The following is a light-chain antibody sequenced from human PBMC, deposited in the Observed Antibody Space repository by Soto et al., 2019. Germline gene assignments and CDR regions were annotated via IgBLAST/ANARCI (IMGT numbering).Light chain of an antibody. Sequence: QSALTQPASVSGAPGQSITISCTGTNSDVGGDSSVSWYQQHPGKAPKLMIYDVTYRPSGVSNRFSGSKSGNTASLTIAGLQADDEADYYCNSYTRSSARFGAGTKLTVL. V-gene: IGLV2-14*03. CDR3: NSYTRSSAR. J-gene: IGLJ3*02. CDR1: NSDVGGDSS. CDR2: DVT.